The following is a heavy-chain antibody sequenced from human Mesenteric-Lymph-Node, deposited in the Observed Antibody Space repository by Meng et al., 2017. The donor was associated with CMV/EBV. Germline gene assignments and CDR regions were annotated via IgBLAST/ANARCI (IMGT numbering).Heavy chain of an antibody. CDR3: AKKRVGFDY. Sequence: GESLKISCAASGFTFSNSAMSWVRQAPGAGLEWVAGISGSGSNTYYADSVEGRFTVSRDNSKRTLHLQMNSLRADDTAVYYCAKKRVGFDYWGQGTLVTVSS. V-gene: IGHV3-23*01. CDR1: GFTFSNSA. J-gene: IGHJ4*02. CDR2: ISGSGSNT.